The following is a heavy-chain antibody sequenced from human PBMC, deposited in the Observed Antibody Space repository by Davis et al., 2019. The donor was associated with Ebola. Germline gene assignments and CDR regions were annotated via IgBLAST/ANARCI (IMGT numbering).Heavy chain of an antibody. Sequence: PGGSLRLSCAASGFALSSYWMSWVRQAPGKGLEWVANMKQDGSEKYYVDSVKGRFTISRDNARDSLYLQMNSLRAEDTAVYYCAKVVGATGFDYWGQGTLVTVSS. J-gene: IGHJ4*02. CDR1: GFALSSYW. D-gene: IGHD1-26*01. V-gene: IGHV3-7*01. CDR3: AKVVGATGFDY. CDR2: MKQDGSEK.